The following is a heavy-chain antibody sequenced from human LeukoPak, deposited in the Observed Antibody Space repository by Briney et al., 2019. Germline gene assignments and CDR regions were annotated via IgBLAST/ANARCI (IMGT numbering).Heavy chain of an antibody. J-gene: IGHJ4*02. D-gene: IGHD3-22*01. CDR3: ARDQGVPYYDSSGYIFFDY. CDR2: IYYSGST. V-gene: IGHV4-39*07. Sequence: PSETLSLTCTVSGGSISSSSYYWGWIRQPPGKGLEWIGSIYYSGSTYYNPSLKSRVTISVDTSKNQFSLKLSSVTAADTAVYYCARDQGVPYYDSSGYIFFDYWGQGTLVTVSS. CDR1: GGSISSSSYY.